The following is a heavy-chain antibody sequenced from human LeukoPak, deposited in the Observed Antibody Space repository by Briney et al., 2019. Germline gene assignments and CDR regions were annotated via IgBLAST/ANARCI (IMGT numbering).Heavy chain of an antibody. CDR3: ARDGDIVVVPADLDY. V-gene: IGHV3-21*01. CDR1: GFPLSTHS. J-gene: IGHJ4*02. D-gene: IGHD2-2*01. Sequence: GALRLPLAGSGFPLSTHSMNLVRPAPGEGPGGVSSISSSSSYIYYADSVKGRFTISRDNAKNSLYLQMNSLRAEDTAVYYCARDGDIVVVPADLDYWGQGTLVTVSS. CDR2: ISSSSSYI.